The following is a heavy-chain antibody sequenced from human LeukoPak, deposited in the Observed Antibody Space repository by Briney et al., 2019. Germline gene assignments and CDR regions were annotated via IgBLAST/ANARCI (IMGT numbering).Heavy chain of an antibody. D-gene: IGHD1-26*01. CDR2: ISYDGSNK. J-gene: IGHJ4*02. Sequence: GGSLRLSCAASGFTFSSYAMHWVRQAPGKGLEWVAVISYDGSNKYYADSVKGRFTISRDNSKNTLYLQMNSLRAEDTAVYYCARSSGSYYSLFDYWGQGTLVTVSS. V-gene: IGHV3-30-3*01. CDR3: ARSSGSYYSLFDY. CDR1: GFTFSSYA.